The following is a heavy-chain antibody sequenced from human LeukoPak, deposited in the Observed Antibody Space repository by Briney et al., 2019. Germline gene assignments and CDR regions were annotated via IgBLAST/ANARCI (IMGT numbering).Heavy chain of an antibody. J-gene: IGHJ4*02. D-gene: IGHD2-15*01. CDR3: AIPSRYCSGGSCRYFDY. V-gene: IGHV4-31*03. CDR2: NYNSETT. Sequence: TLSLTCTVSGASVNSGGSYWSWIRHFPGKGLEWIGYNYNSETTYYNPSLTSRVTISVDTSKNQFSLKLTSVTAADTAVYYCAIPSRYCSGGSCRYFDYWGQGTLVTVSS. CDR1: GASVNSGGSY.